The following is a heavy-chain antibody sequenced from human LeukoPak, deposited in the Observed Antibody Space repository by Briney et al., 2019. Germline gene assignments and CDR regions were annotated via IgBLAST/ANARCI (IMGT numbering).Heavy chain of an antibody. CDR1: GFTFSSYA. V-gene: IGHV3-23*01. CDR2: ISGSGGST. J-gene: IGHJ4*02. D-gene: IGHD3-22*01. Sequence: GGSLRLSCAASGFTFSSYAMSWVRQAPGKGLEWVSAISGSGGSTYCADSVKGRFTISRDNSKNTLYLQMNSLRAEDTAVYYCAKDHLTYYYDSSGYYSGFFDYWGQGTLVTVSS. CDR3: AKDHLTYYYDSSGYYSGFFDY.